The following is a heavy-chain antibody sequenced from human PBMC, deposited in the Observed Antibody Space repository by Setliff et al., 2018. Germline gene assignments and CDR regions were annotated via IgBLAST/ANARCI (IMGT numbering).Heavy chain of an antibody. D-gene: IGHD1-26*01. CDR3: ARSPSSGAYWNPRPFYSDY. CDR1: DGSLYSGNYY. Sequence: SETLSLTCTVSDGSLYSGNYYWTWIRQPAGKALEWIGHIHGTEGTHYNPSLESRVTISRDKSPNQFSLMLRSVTAADTALYYCARSPSSGAYWNPRPFYSDYWARGTLVTVSS. J-gene: IGHJ4*02. V-gene: IGHV4-61*09. CDR2: IHGTEGT.